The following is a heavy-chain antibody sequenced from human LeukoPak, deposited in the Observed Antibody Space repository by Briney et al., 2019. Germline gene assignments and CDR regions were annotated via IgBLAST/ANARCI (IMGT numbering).Heavy chain of an antibody. D-gene: IGHD3-22*01. CDR2: FDPEDGET. CDR1: GGTFSSYA. V-gene: IGHV1-24*01. J-gene: IGHJ4*02. Sequence: ASVKVSCKASGGTFSSYAISWVRQAPGKGLEWMRGFDPEDGETIYAQKFQGRVTMTEDTSTDTAYMELSSLRSEDTAVYYCATWPDYDSSGLLDYWGQGTLVTVSS. CDR3: ATWPDYDSSGLLDY.